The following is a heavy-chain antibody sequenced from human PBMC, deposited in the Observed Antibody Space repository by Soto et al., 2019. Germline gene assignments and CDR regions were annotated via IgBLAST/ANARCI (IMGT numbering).Heavy chain of an antibody. CDR2: LGGAGAR. J-gene: IGHJ4*02. CDR1: GFTYRSYD. V-gene: IGHV3-13*01. D-gene: IGHD6-19*01. Sequence: EVQLVESGGGLVQPGGSLRLSCAAFGFTYRSYDMHWVRQVAGKGLEWVSSLGGAGAREYADSVKGRFIISRDNANNLYLQMDSLRAGDTAIYYCAKAKKLRQWLVCNLDFWGQGTLVTVSS. CDR3: AKAKKLRQWLVCNLDF.